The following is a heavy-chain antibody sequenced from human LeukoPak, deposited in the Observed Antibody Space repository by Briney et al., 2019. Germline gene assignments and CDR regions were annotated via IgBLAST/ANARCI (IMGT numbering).Heavy chain of an antibody. V-gene: IGHV3-20*01. J-gene: IGHJ3*02. Sequence: GGSLRLSCAASGFTFSSYAMSWVRQAPGKGLEWVSGINWNGGSTGYADSVKGRFTISRDNAKNSLYLQVNSLRAEDTALYHCARDSPRGVGAFDIWGQGTMVTVSS. CDR3: ARDSPRGVGAFDI. D-gene: IGHD1-26*01. CDR2: INWNGGST. CDR1: GFTFSSYA.